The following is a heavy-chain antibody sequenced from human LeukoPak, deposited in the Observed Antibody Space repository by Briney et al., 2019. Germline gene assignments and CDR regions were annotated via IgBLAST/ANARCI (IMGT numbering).Heavy chain of an antibody. CDR2: IFYSGST. Sequence: SETLSLTCTVSGGSISDSSYFWGWIRQPPGKGLEWIGSIFYSGSTYYNPSLKSRVTISVDTSKNQFSLKLSSVTAADTAVYYCAIVLDTAMAYDAFDIWGQGTMVTVSS. J-gene: IGHJ3*02. V-gene: IGHV4-39*07. CDR3: AIVLDTAMAYDAFDI. D-gene: IGHD5-18*01. CDR1: GGSISDSSYF.